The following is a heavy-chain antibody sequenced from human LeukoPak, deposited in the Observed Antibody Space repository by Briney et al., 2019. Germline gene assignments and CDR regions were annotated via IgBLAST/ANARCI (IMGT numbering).Heavy chain of an antibody. V-gene: IGHV1-69*04. D-gene: IGHD2-2*01. CDR2: IIPILGIA. J-gene: IGHJ5*02. CDR1: GGTFSSYA. Sequence: GASVKVSCKASGGTFSSYAISWVRQAPGQGLEWMGRIIPILGIANYAQKFQGRVTITADKSTSTAYMELSSLRSEDTAVYYCARKRENYQLLGDNWFDPWGQGTLVTVSS. CDR3: ARKRENYQLLGDNWFDP.